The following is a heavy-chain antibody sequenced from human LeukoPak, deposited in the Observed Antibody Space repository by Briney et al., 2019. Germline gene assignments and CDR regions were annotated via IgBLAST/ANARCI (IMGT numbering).Heavy chain of an antibody. CDR3: ARVQQADLYYYGSGLIDYFDY. V-gene: IGHV1-8*01. CDR2: MNPNNGNT. Sequence: GASVKVSCKASGYTFTSYDINWVRQATGQGLEWMGWMNPNNGNTGYAQKFQGRVTMTRSTSISTAYMELSRLRSDDTAVYYCARVQQADLYYYGSGLIDYFDYWGQGTLVTVSS. CDR1: GYTFTSYD. D-gene: IGHD3-10*01. J-gene: IGHJ4*02.